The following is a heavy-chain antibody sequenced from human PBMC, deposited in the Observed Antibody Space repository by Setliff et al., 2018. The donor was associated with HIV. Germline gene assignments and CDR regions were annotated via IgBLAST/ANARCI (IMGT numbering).Heavy chain of an antibody. CDR3: ARGPSLTTVTTRGDYMDV. CDR1: GFTFSNAW. CDR2: IKSKTDGGTA. D-gene: IGHD4-17*01. J-gene: IGHJ6*03. V-gene: IGHV3-15*05. Sequence: GGSLRLSCAASGFTFSNAWMNWVRQAPGKGLEWVGRIKSKTDGGTADYAAPVRGRFTFSRDNAKNTLYLHMNSLRTEDTAVYYCARGPSLTTVTTRGDYMDVWGKGTTVTVSS.